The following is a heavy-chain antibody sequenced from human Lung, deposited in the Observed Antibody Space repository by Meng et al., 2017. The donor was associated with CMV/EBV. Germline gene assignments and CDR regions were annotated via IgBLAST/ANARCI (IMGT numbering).Heavy chain of an antibody. Sequence: GGSXRLXCAASGFPFSDHYMAWIRQAPGKGLEWISHITISGSKNYANSVKGRFTISRDNAKNSLYLEMNSLRADDTAVYYCARDHGRTSDAFDVWGPGKVV. CDR3: ARDHGRTSDAFDV. J-gene: IGHJ3*01. CDR1: GFPFSDHY. V-gene: IGHV3-11*01. D-gene: IGHD2-2*01. CDR2: ITISGSK.